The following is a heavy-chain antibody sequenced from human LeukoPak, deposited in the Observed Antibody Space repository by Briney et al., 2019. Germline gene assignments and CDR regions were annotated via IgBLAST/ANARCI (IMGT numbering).Heavy chain of an antibody. CDR1: GFTFSSYE. CDR2: ISGAGGST. V-gene: IGHV3-23*01. CDR3: AKEVRPYYFDY. J-gene: IGHJ4*02. D-gene: IGHD3-10*01. Sequence: GGSLRLSCAASGFTFSSYEMNWVRQAPGKGLEWVSTISGAGGSTHYADSVKGRFTMSRDNSKNTLYLQMNSLRAEDTAVYYCAKEVRPYYFDYWGQGTLVTVSS.